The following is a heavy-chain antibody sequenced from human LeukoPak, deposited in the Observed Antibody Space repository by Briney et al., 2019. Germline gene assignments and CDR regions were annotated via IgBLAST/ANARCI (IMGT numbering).Heavy chain of an antibody. D-gene: IGHD1-26*01. J-gene: IGHJ6*03. CDR2: IKQDGSEK. Sequence: SGGSLRLSCAASGFHFTTYWMGWVRQAPGKGLEWVANIKQDGSEKYYVDSVKGRFTISRDNAKNSLYLQMNSLRAEDTAVYYCARDPYSGSYGNYYYYFMDVWGKGTTVTISS. CDR1: GFHFTTYW. V-gene: IGHV3-7*01. CDR3: ARDPYSGSYGNYYYYFMDV.